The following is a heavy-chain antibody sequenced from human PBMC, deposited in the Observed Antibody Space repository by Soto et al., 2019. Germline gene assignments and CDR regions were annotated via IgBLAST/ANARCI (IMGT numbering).Heavy chain of an antibody. Sequence: ASLKVSCKAPGYTLTSYYMHWVRQAPGQGLEWMGIINPSGGSTNYAQKFQGRVTMTRDTSTSTVYMELSSLRSEDTAVYYCARNLEQQLTKHYYYYGMDVWGQGTTVTVS. D-gene: IGHD6-13*01. CDR2: INPSGGST. CDR3: ARNLEQQLTKHYYYYGMDV. V-gene: IGHV1-46*03. CDR1: GYTLTSYY. J-gene: IGHJ6*02.